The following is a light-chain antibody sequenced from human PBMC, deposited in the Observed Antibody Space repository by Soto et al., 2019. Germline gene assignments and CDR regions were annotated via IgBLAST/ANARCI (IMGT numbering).Light chain of an antibody. CDR1: QRVRTD. J-gene: IGKJ1*01. CDR2: DAS. Sequence: EIVLTQSPATLSLSPGERATLSCRASQRVRTDLTWYQQKPGQAPRLLIYDASKRATGIPARFSGGGSGTDFTLTISSLEAQDFAVNYCQQHYDSPRTFGQGTKVEI. V-gene: IGKV3-11*01. CDR3: QQHYDSPRT.